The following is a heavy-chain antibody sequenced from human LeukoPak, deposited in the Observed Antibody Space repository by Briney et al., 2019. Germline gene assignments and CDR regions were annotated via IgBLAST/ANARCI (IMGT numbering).Heavy chain of an antibody. V-gene: IGHV6-1*01. J-gene: IGHJ4*02. Sequence: SQTLSLTCAISGDNVSSKSAWNWIRQSPSRGLEWLGRTYYKSKWNNNYAVSVKSRITINPDTSKNQFSLQLYSVTAEDTAVYYCARGGQNFDYWGQGTLVTVSS. CDR3: ARGGQNFDY. CDR1: GDNVSSKSA. CDR2: TYYKSKWNN.